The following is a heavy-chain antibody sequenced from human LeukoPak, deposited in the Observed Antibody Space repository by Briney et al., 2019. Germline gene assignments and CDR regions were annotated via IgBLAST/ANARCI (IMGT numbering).Heavy chain of an antibody. CDR1: GGSIGSSYYY. CDR3: ARHRIAARGSFDY. J-gene: IGHJ4*02. V-gene: IGHV4-39*01. D-gene: IGHD6-6*01. Sequence: SETLSLTCTVSGGSIGSSYYYWGWIRQPPGRGLEWIGSIYYSGSTYYNPSLKSRVTISEDTSKNQFSLKLNSVAAADAAVYYCARHRIAARGSFDYWGQGTLVTVSS. CDR2: IYYSGST.